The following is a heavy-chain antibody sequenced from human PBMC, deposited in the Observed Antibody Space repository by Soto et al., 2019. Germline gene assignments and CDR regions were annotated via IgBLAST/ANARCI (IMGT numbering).Heavy chain of an antibody. D-gene: IGHD1-26*01. V-gene: IGHV4-4*07. J-gene: IGHJ6*02. Sequence: PSETLSLTCSVSVVSITSYYWSLIRQSAGGGLECMWRINPGGLSTDSPSFKSRITTSLYTSENQVSLRMSSVTAAEKAVYFCARVPLAVGATEDCYGLDVWGQGTTVTVSS. CDR2: INPGGLS. CDR3: ARVPLAVGATEDCYGLDV. CDR1: VVSITSYY.